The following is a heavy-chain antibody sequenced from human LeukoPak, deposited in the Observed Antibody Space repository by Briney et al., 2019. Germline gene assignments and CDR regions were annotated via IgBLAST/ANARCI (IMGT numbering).Heavy chain of an antibody. D-gene: IGHD6-13*01. Sequence: PGGSLRLSCAASGFTFSSYWMSWVRQAPGKGLEWVANIKQDGSEKYYVDSVKGRYTISRDNAKNSLYLQMNSLRAEDTAVYYCASGYSSSWVDYWGQGTLVTVSS. V-gene: IGHV3-7*01. CDR3: ASGYSSSWVDY. J-gene: IGHJ4*02. CDR1: GFTFSSYW. CDR2: IKQDGSEK.